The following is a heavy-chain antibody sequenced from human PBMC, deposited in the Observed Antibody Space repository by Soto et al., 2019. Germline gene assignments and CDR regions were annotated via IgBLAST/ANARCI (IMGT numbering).Heavy chain of an antibody. J-gene: IGHJ4*02. CDR3: ATDSSGYSADYYFDY. CDR1: GFTFNNYP. V-gene: IGHV3-30-3*01. CDR2: ISYDGTDK. D-gene: IGHD3-22*01. Sequence: GGSLRLSCAASGFTFNNYPMHWVRQAPGKGLEWVAVISYDGTDKYYADSVKGRFTISRDNSKNTLYLQMNSLRAEDTAVYYCATDSSGYSADYYFDYWGQGTLVTVSS.